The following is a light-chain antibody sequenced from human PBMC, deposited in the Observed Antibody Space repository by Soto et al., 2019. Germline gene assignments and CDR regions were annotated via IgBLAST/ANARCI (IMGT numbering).Light chain of an antibody. V-gene: IGKV3-20*01. Sequence: LLKDDTDPLALSSSGIGTPFCSANQSVSSSFLAWYQQKPGQAPRLLIYGASSRATGIPDRFSGSGSGTDFTLTISRLEPEDFAVYYCQQYGRSPPWTFGQGTKADI. J-gene: IGKJ1*01. CDR1: QSVSSSF. CDR2: GAS. CDR3: QQYGRSPPWT.